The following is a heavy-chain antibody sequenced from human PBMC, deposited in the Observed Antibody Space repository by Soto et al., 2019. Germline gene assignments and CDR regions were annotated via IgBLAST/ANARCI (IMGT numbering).Heavy chain of an antibody. Sequence: QVQLVESGGGVVQPGRSLRLSCAASGFTFSSYGIHWVRQAPGKGLEWVAVISYDGSNKYYADSVKGRFTISRDNSKNTLYLQMNSLRAEDTAVYYCAKDSSSGTRGIVDYWGQGTLVTVSS. CDR1: GFTFSSYG. CDR3: AKDSSSGTRGIVDY. D-gene: IGHD2-2*01. J-gene: IGHJ4*02. V-gene: IGHV3-30*18. CDR2: ISYDGSNK.